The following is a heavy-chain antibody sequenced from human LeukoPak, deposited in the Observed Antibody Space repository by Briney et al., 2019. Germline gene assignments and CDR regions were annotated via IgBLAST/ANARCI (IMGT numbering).Heavy chain of an antibody. CDR1: GGSFSGYS. J-gene: IGHJ6*02. CDR2: IYYSGST. CDR3: ARVRYYYFYGMDV. V-gene: IGHV4-34*01. Sequence: PSETLSLTCAVCGGSFSGYSWTWLRQHPGKGLEWIGYIYYSGSTYYNPSLKSRITISLDTSKNQFSLRLNSVTAADTAVYHCARVRYYYFYGMDVWGQGTTVTVSS.